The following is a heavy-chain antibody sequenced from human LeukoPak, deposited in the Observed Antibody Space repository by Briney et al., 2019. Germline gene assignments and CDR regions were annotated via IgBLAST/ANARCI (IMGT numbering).Heavy chain of an antibody. CDR3: ARHSYGMDV. CDR2: IYYSGST. CDR1: GGSISSYY. J-gene: IGHJ6*02. Sequence: SETLSLTCTVSGGSISSYYWSWIRQPPGKGLEWIGYIYYSGSTNYNPSLKSRVTISVDTSKNQFSLKLSSVTAADTAVCYCARHSYGMDVWGQGTTVTVSS. V-gene: IGHV4-59*01.